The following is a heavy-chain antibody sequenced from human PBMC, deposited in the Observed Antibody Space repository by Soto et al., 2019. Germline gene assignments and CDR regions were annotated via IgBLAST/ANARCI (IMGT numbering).Heavy chain of an antibody. J-gene: IGHJ5*02. D-gene: IGHD5-18*01. CDR1: GGSVSSGDYY. V-gene: IGHV4-61*08. CDR2: IYYSGNT. CDR3: ARIPVDTSMIYWLDP. Sequence: SETLSLTCTVSGGSVSSGDYYWSWIRQPPGKGLKWIGYIYYSGNTNYNPSLKSRVIISVDTSKNLFSLKLTSVTAADTAVYYCARIPVDTSMIYWLDPWGQGTLVTVSS.